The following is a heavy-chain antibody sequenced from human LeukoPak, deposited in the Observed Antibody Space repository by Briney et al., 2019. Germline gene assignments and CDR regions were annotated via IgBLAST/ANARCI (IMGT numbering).Heavy chain of an antibody. CDR2: ISGSGGST. D-gene: IGHD6-19*01. CDR1: GFTFSSYA. V-gene: IGHV3-23*01. CDR3: AKLGSGSGWSGGFDY. J-gene: IGHJ4*02. Sequence: GGSLRLSCAASGFTFSSYAMSWVRQAPGKGVEWVSGISGSGGSTYYADTVKGRVTISRDNSKRTLYLQMNSLRAEDTAVYYCAKLGSGSGWSGGFDYWGQGTLVTGSS.